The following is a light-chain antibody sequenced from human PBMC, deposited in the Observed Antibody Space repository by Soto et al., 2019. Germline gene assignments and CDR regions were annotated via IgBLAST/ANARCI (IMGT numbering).Light chain of an antibody. J-gene: IGKJ2*01. CDR3: QQYNNWPPHT. CDR1: QSITNN. CDR2: NAF. V-gene: IGKV3-15*01. Sequence: EIVMTQSPATLSVTTGESATLSCRANQSITNNLAWYQQRPGQPPRLLIYNAFTRATGIPARFSGSVSATEFTLTISSLQSEDFAIYYCQQYNNWPPHTFGQGTKLEIK.